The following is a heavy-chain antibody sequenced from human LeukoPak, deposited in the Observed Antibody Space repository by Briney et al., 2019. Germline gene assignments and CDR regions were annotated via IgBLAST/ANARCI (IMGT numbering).Heavy chain of an antibody. CDR1: GYTFTDYY. V-gene: IGHV1-2*06. J-gene: IGHJ4*02. Sequence: GASVKVSCKASGYTFTDYYMHWVRRAPGQGLEWMGRINPYSGGTNYAQKFQGRVTMTRDTSISTAYMELSRLKSDDTAVYYCARDYSSGWYVYWGQGTLVTVSS. CDR3: ARDYSSGWYVY. CDR2: INPYSGGT. D-gene: IGHD6-19*01.